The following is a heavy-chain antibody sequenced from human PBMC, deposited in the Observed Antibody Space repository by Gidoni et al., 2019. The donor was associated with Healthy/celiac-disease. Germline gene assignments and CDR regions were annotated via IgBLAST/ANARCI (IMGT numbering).Heavy chain of an antibody. CDR2: INPSGGST. Sequence: QVQLVQSGAEVKKPGASVKVSCKASGYTFTSYYMHWVRQAPGQGLEWMGIINPSGGSTSYAQKFQGRVTMTRDTSTSTVYMELSSLRSEDTAVYYCARYCGGDCYSVDAFDIWGQGTMVTVSS. V-gene: IGHV1-46*01. J-gene: IGHJ3*02. D-gene: IGHD2-21*02. CDR3: ARYCGGDCYSVDAFDI. CDR1: GYTFTSYY.